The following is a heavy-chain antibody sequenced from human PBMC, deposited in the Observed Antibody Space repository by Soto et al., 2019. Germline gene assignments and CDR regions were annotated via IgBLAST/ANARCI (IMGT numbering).Heavy chain of an antibody. D-gene: IGHD1-26*01. CDR1: GYSFTNYW. V-gene: IGHV5-51*01. CDR2: IYPGDSDT. J-gene: IGHJ4*02. CDR3: ARLEATGVVADS. Sequence: PGESLKISCKGSGYSFTNYWIGWVRQMPGKGLDCMGIIYPGDSDTKYNPSFRGQVTISADKSITTAYLQWSSLKASDTAMYYWARLEATGVVADSWGQGTLVTVSS.